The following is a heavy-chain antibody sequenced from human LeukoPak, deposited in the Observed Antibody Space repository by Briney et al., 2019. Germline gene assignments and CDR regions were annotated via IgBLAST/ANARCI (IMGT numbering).Heavy chain of an antibody. V-gene: IGHV3-53*01. D-gene: IGHD4/OR15-4a*01. CDR1: GFIVDTNY. Sequence: PGGSLRLSCAASGFIVDTNYMNWVRQAPGKGLEWVLVIFSGGTTYFADSVKGRFTISRDDSKNTVYLQMNNLRAEDTAVYYCARDGAMDVWGKGTTVIVSS. CDR3: ARDGAMDV. J-gene: IGHJ6*03. CDR2: IFSGGTT.